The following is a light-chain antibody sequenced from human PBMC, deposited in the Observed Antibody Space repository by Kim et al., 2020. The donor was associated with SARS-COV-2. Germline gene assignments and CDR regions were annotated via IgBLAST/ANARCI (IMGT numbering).Light chain of an antibody. Sequence: DIQMTQSPSSLSASVGDRVTITCRASQSINSYLNWYQQKPGKAPNLLIYVASSLQIGVPSRFSGSGSGTEFTLTISSLQPEHFATYYCQQSYGTPGTFGQGTKVDI. CDR3: QQSYGTPGT. CDR1: QSINSY. CDR2: VAS. J-gene: IGKJ1*01. V-gene: IGKV1-39*01.